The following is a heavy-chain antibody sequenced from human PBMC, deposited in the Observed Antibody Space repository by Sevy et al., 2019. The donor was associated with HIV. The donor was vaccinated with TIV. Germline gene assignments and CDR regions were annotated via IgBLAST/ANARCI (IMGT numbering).Heavy chain of an antibody. CDR1: GFNLNSYW. CDR3: VRAIAADGSF. CDR2: IKQDGSVK. D-gene: IGHD6-13*01. Sequence: GGSLRLFCAASGFNLNSYWMSWVRQAPGKGLEWVANIKQDGSVKYYVDSVKGRFTISRDNARNLLYLQMNSLRAEDTALYYCVRAIAADGSFWGQGTLVTVSS. J-gene: IGHJ4*02. V-gene: IGHV3-7*01.